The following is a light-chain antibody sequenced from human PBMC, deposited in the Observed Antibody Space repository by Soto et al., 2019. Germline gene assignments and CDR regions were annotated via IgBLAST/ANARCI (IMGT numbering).Light chain of an antibody. CDR2: DVN. J-gene: IGLJ2*01. CDR1: SSDVGDYNY. CDR3: SSYTSTGTLVV. Sequence: QSALTQPASVSGSPGQWITISCTGTSSDVGDYNYVSWYQQHPGKAPKLMIYDVNNRPSGVSNRFSGSKSGNTASLTISGLQAEDEADYFCSSYTSTGTLVVLGGGTKLTVL. V-gene: IGLV2-14*03.